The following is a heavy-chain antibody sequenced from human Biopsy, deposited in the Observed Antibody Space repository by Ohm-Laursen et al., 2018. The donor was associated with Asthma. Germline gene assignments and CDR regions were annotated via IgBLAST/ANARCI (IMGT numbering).Heavy chain of an antibody. Sequence: SETLSPTCTVSGGSINNFYWSWIRQPPGKGLESIGHVYYSGSTNYNPSLKSRVTMSVDKSKNQFSLKLTSVTAADTAVYFCARRWRSYDSSNYYLDQWGQGTLVTVSS. CDR2: VYYSGST. D-gene: IGHD3-22*01. V-gene: IGHV4-59*12. J-gene: IGHJ4*02. CDR1: GGSINNFY. CDR3: ARRWRSYDSSNYYLDQ.